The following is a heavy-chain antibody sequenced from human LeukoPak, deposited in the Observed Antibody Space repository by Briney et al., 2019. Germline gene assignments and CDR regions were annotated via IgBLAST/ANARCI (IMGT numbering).Heavy chain of an antibody. CDR1: GYSFTTYW. Sequence: GESLKISCKGSGYSFTTYWIGWVRQMPGKGLEWMGIIYPGDSDTRYSPSFQGQVTISADKSITTAYLQWSSLKASDTAMYYCARLGRYNWNYEGVYFDYWGQGTLVTVSS. CDR3: ARLGRYNWNYEGVYFDY. V-gene: IGHV5-51*01. D-gene: IGHD1-7*01. J-gene: IGHJ4*02. CDR2: IYPGDSDT.